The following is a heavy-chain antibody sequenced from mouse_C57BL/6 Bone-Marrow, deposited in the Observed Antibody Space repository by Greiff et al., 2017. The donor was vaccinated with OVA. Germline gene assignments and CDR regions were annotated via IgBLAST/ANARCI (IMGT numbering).Heavy chain of an antibody. D-gene: IGHD2-1*01. CDR2: IDPSDSET. J-gene: IGHJ2*01. Sequence: QVQLKQPGAELVRPGSSVKLSCKASGYTFTSYWMHWVKQRPIQGLEWIGNIDPSDSETHYNQKFKDKATLTVDKSSSTAYMQLSSLTSEDSAVYYYAREGGNCTFYDYWGQGTTLTGSS. V-gene: IGHV1-52*01. CDR1: GYTFTSYW. CDR3: AREGGNCTFYDY.